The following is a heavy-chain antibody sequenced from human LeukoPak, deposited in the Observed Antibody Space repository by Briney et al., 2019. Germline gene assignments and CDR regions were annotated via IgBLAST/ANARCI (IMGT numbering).Heavy chain of an antibody. CDR1: GYTFTGYY. J-gene: IGHJ3*02. Sequence: ASVKVSCKASGYTFTGYYIHWVRQAPGQGLEWMGWINPNSGGTSYAQKFQGRVTMTRDTSISTGYMELSRLRSDDTAVYYCAKVQYLTLDAFDIWGRGTMVTVS. D-gene: IGHD2-21*02. CDR3: AKVQYLTLDAFDI. CDR2: INPNSGGT. V-gene: IGHV1-2*02.